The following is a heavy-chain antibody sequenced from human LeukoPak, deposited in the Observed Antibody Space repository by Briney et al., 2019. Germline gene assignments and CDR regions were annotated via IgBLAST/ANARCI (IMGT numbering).Heavy chain of an antibody. V-gene: IGHV1-2*02. CDR2: INPNSGGT. CDR3: ASPARGQQLVRFSSGPQRGNTNYYGMDV. Sequence: ASVKVSFKASGYTFTGYYMHWVRQAPGQGLEWMGWINPNSGGTNYAQKFQGRVTMTRDTSISTDYMELSRLRSDDTAVYYCASPARGQQLVRFSSGPQRGNTNYYGMDVWGQGTTVTVSS. J-gene: IGHJ6*02. CDR1: GYTFTGYY. D-gene: IGHD6-13*01.